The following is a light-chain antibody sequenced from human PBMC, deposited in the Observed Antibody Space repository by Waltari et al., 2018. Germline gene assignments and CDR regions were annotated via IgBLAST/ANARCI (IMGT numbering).Light chain of an antibody. CDR2: EVT. Sequence: QSALTQPASVSGSPGQSITISCTGTSADVKKYNLVSWYQQHPGKSPKLLIYEVTKRPSGVSDRCSASKSGTTASLTISGLQAEDEADYYCCSYAGSSTWVFGGGTKLTVL. V-gene: IGLV2-23*02. J-gene: IGLJ3*02. CDR3: CSYAGSSTWV. CDR1: SADVKKYNL.